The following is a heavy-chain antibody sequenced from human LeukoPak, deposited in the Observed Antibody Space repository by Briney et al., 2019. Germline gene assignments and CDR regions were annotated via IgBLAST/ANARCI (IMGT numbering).Heavy chain of an antibody. J-gene: IGHJ4*02. CDR3: ARVYYDSSGAFDY. CDR1: GGSFSGYY. D-gene: IGHD3-22*01. V-gene: IGHV4-34*01. Sequence: SETLSLTCAVYGGSFSGYYGSWVRQPPGKGLEWIGEINHSGSTSYNPSLKSRVTMSVDTSKNQISLKLISVTAADTAVYYCARVYYDSSGAFDYWGQGTLVTVSS. CDR2: INHSGST.